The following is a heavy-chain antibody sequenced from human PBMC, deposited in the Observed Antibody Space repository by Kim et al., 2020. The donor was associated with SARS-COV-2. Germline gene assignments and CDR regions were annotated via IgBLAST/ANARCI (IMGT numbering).Heavy chain of an antibody. CDR2: ISAYNGNT. J-gene: IGHJ2*01. D-gene: IGHD3-22*01. V-gene: IGHV1-18*01. Sequence: ASVKVSCKASGYTFTSYGISWVRQAPGQGLEWMGWISAYNGNTNYAQKLQGRVTMTTDTSTSTAYMELRSLRSDDTAVYYCARLYGGYYYDSSGSSTPRQWDWYFDLWGRGTLVTVSS. CDR3: ARLYGGYYYDSSGSSTPRQWDWYFDL. CDR1: GYTFTSYG.